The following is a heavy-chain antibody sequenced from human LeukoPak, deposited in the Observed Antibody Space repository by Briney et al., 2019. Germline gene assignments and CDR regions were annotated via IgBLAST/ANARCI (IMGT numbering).Heavy chain of an antibody. CDR1: GYTFTRYY. CDR2: ISPYSGIT. Sequence: GASVKVSFKASGYTFTRYYIHWARQAPGQGLEWMGLISPYSGITDYAQKFQGRITMTRDMSTSTVYMELSSLGSEDTAMYYCAREAGLERRPHGDAFDIWGQGTMVTVSS. J-gene: IGHJ3*02. D-gene: IGHD1-1*01. V-gene: IGHV1-46*01. CDR3: AREAGLERRPHGDAFDI.